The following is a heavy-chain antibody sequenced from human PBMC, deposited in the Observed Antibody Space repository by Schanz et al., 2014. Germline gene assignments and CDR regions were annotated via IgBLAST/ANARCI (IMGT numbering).Heavy chain of an antibody. V-gene: IGHV3-23*04. Sequence: EVHLVESGGGLVQPGGSLRLSCAASGITFSSHSFNWVRQAPGKGLEWVSAISGSGGSTYYADSVKGRFTISRDNSKNTLYLQMNSLRAEDTAVYFCAKIERNEDWGQGTLXTVSS. CDR3: AKIERNED. CDR2: ISGSGGST. CDR1: GITFSSHS. J-gene: IGHJ4*02. D-gene: IGHD1-1*01.